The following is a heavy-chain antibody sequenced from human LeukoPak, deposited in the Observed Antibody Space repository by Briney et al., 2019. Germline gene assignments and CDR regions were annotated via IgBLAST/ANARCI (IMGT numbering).Heavy chain of an antibody. CDR1: GGTFSSYA. J-gene: IGHJ4*02. D-gene: IGHD5-18*01. Sequence: AASVKVSCKASGGTFSSYAISWVRQAPGQGLEWMGGIIPIFGTANYAQKVQGRVTITADESTSTAYMELSSLRSEDTAVYYCARGDTAMAPLDYWGQGTLVTVSS. V-gene: IGHV1-69*13. CDR3: ARGDTAMAPLDY. CDR2: IIPIFGTA.